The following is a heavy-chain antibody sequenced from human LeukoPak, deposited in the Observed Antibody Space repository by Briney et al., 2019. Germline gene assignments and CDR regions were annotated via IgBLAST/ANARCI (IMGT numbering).Heavy chain of an antibody. J-gene: IGHJ3*02. D-gene: IGHD3-10*01. CDR3: ARDQEAYYYGSGSSLYI. V-gene: IGHV1-69*05. Sequence: GASVKVSCKASGGTFSRYAISWVRQAPGQGLEWMGRIIPIFGTANYAHKFKGRVTVTTDESKSTAYMELSSLRSEDTAVYYCARDQEAYYYGSGSSLYIWGQGTMVTVSS. CDR2: IIPIFGTA. CDR1: GGTFSRYA.